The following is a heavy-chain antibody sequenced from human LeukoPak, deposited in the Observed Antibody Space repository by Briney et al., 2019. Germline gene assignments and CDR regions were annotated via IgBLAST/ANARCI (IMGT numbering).Heavy chain of an antibody. CDR2: IIPIFGTA. CDR1: GGTFSSYA. J-gene: IGHJ4*02. Sequence: SVKVSCKASGGTFSSYANSWVRQAPGQGLEWMGGIIPIFGTANYAQKFQGRVTITADESTSTAYMELSSLRSEDTAVYYCASTDNGDGYYDYWGQGTLVTVSS. CDR3: ASTDNGDGYYDY. D-gene: IGHD3-22*01. V-gene: IGHV1-69*13.